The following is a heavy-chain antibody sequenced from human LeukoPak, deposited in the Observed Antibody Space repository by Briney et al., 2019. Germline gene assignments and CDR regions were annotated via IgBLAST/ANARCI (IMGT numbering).Heavy chain of an antibody. Sequence: VASVKVSCKVSGYTFTDYYMHWVQQAPGKGLEWMGLVGPEDGETIYAEKFQGRVTITADTSTDTAYMELSSLRSEDTAVYYCATGAPPRYYYDRNDYWGQGTLVTVSS. CDR1: GYTFTDYY. J-gene: IGHJ4*02. CDR3: ATGAPPRYYYDRNDY. V-gene: IGHV1-69-2*01. D-gene: IGHD3-22*01. CDR2: VGPEDGET.